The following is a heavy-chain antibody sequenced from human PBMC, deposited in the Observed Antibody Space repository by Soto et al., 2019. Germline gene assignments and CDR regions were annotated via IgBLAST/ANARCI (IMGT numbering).Heavy chain of an antibody. Sequence: QVQLQESGPGLMKPSGTLSLTCAVSGGSITSNWWSWVRQPPGKGLEWIAEIFHTGSANYHPSLMGRLTISMDKSRNHLSLNLNSVPAADTAVYYCARHIAVSGTRGFDHWGQGTLVTVSS. V-gene: IGHV4-4*02. J-gene: IGHJ4*02. CDR3: ARHIAVSGTRGFDH. D-gene: IGHD2-21*01. CDR1: GGSITSNW. CDR2: IFHTGSA.